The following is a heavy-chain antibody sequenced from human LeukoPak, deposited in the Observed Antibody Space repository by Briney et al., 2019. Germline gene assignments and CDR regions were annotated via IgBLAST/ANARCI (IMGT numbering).Heavy chain of an antibody. D-gene: IGHD3-9*01. Sequence: SETLSLTCTVSGGSISSYYWSWIRQPPGKGLEWIGYIYYSGSTNYNPSLKSRVTISVDTSKNQFSLKLSSVTAADTAVYYCARQEVLRYFGSRADAFDIWGQGTMVTVSS. J-gene: IGHJ3*02. CDR2: IYYSGST. V-gene: IGHV4-59*01. CDR1: GGSISSYY. CDR3: ARQEVLRYFGSRADAFDI.